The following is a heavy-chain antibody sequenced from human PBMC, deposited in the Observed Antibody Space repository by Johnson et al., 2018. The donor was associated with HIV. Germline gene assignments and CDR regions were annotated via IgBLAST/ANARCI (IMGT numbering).Heavy chain of an antibody. V-gene: IGHV3-11*04. Sequence: QEQLVESGGGLVKPGGSLRLSCAASGFSFSDYYMSWIRQAPGKGLEWVAYISSSGSTKYYADFVKGRFTISRDNSKNTLYLQMNSLRTEDTAVYYCAKGSGYYAAFDMWGQGTRVTVSS. J-gene: IGHJ3*02. D-gene: IGHD3-22*01. CDR1: GFSFSDYY. CDR3: AKGSGYYAAFDM. CDR2: ISSSGSTK.